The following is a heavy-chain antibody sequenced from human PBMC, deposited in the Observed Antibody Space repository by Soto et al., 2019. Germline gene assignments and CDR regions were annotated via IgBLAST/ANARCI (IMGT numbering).Heavy chain of an antibody. D-gene: IGHD3-9*01. V-gene: IGHV4-59*01. CDR3: ERDRRGYYDILTGYYPNFDY. J-gene: IGHJ4*02. CDR1: GGSISSYY. Sequence: SETLSLTCTVSGGSISSYYWSWIRQPPGKGLEWIGYIYYSGSTNYNPSLKSRVTISVDTSKNQFSLKLSSVTAADTAVYYCERDRRGYYDILTGYYPNFDYWGQGTLVTVSS. CDR2: IYYSGST.